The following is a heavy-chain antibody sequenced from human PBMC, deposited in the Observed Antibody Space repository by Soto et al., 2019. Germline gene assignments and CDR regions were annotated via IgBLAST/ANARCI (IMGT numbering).Heavy chain of an antibody. CDR3: ARDGITIFGVVIIFYGMDV. D-gene: IGHD3-3*01. CDR1: GGTFSSYA. V-gene: IGHV1-69*13. CDR2: IIPIFGTA. Sequence: ASVKVSCKASGGTFSSYAISWVRQAPGQGLEWMGGIIPIFGTANYAQKFQGRVTITADESTSTAYMELSSLRSEDTAVYYCARDGITIFGVVIIFYGMDVWGQGTTVTVSS. J-gene: IGHJ6*02.